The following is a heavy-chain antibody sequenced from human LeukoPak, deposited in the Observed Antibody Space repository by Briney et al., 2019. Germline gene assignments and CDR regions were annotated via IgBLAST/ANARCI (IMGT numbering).Heavy chain of an antibody. J-gene: IGHJ4*02. D-gene: IGHD4-17*01. CDR2: IKQDGSEK. CDR3: AREGLYGDYDFFDY. CDR1: GFTFSSYW. Sequence: GGSLRLSCAASGFTFSSYWMTWVRQAPGKGLEWVANIKQDGSEKYYVDSVKGRFTISRDNAKNSLYLQMNSLRAEDTAVYYCAREGLYGDYDFFDYWGQGTLVTVSS. V-gene: IGHV3-7*01.